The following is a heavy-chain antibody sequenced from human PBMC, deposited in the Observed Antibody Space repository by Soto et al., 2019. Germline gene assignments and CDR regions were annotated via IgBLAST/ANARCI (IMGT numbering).Heavy chain of an antibody. CDR3: ARPANYYYYGMDV. V-gene: IGHV3-33*01. CDR1: GFTFSSYG. CDR2: IWYDGSNK. J-gene: IGHJ6*02. Sequence: GGSLRLSCAASGFTFSSYGMHWVRQAPGKGLEWVAVIWYDGSNKYCADSVKGRFTISRDNSKNTLYLQMNSLRAEDTAVYYCARPANYYYYGMDVWGQGTTVTVSS.